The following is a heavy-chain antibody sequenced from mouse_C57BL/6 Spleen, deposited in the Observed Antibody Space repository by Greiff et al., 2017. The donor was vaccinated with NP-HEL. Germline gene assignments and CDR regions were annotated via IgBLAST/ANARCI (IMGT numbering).Heavy chain of an antibody. CDR1: GYTFTDYN. D-gene: IGHD2-3*01. Sequence: EVKLVESGPELVKPGASVKIPCKASGYTFTDYNMDWVKQSHGKSLEWIGDINPNNGGTIYNQKFKGKATLTVDKSSSTAYMELRSLTSEDTAVYYCASYDQGAMDYWGQGTSVTVSS. CDR3: ASYDQGAMDY. J-gene: IGHJ4*01. V-gene: IGHV1-18*01. CDR2: INPNNGGT.